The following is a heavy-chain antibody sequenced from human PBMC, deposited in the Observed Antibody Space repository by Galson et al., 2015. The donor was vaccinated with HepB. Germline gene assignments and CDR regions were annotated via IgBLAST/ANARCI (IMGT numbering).Heavy chain of an antibody. V-gene: IGHV3-23*01. CDR1: GFTFSKYA. CDR2: INVSGGST. D-gene: IGHD1-26*01. CDR3: ARVLWELLHTKEFDF. J-gene: IGHJ4*02. Sequence: SLRLSCAASGFTFSKYAMTWVRQAPGKGLEWVSLINVSGGSTYYADPVNGRFTISRDNSKNTLYLQMDSLRAEDTAICYCARVLWELLHTKEFDFWGQGTLVTVSS.